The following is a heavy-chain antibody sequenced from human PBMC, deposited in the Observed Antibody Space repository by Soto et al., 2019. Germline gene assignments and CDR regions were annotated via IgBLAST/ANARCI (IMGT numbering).Heavy chain of an antibody. Sequence: QLQLQESGPGLVKPSETLSLTCTVSGGSISSSSYYWGWIRQPPGKGLEWIGSIYYSGSTYYNPSLKSRVTISVETSKTQFPLKLSSVTAEDTAVYYCARQSQSRRAILEFDYWGQGTLVTVSS. J-gene: IGHJ4*02. CDR1: GGSISSSSYY. V-gene: IGHV4-39*01. CDR2: IYYSGST. D-gene: IGHD2-15*01. CDR3: ARQSQSRRAILEFDY.